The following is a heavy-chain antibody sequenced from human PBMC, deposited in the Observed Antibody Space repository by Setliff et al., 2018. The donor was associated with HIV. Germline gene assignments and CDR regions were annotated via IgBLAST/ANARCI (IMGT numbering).Heavy chain of an antibody. Sequence: GESLKISCKGSGYSFTTYWIGWVRQMPGKGLEWMGIIYPGDSDTRYSPSFQGQVTISADKSISTAYLQWSSLKASDTAMYYCARRPVTGIGVNAFDIWGQGTMVTVSS. CDR1: GYSFTTYW. D-gene: IGHD6-19*01. CDR2: IYPGDSDT. J-gene: IGHJ3*02. CDR3: ARRPVTGIGVNAFDI. V-gene: IGHV5-51*01.